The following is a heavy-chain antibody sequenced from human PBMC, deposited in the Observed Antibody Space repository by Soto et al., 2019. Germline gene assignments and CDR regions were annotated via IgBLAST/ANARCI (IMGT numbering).Heavy chain of an antibody. D-gene: IGHD1-26*01. CDR3: ARDLGGYFDY. CDR1: GFTFSNYW. CDR2: INVDGSST. J-gene: IGHJ4*02. Sequence: GGSLRLSCAASGFTFSNYWMHWVRQAPGKGLVWVSHINVDGSSTTYADSVKGRFTISRDNAKNTLYLQMNSLRDEDTAVFYCARDLGGYFDYWGQGTLVTVSS. V-gene: IGHV3-74*01.